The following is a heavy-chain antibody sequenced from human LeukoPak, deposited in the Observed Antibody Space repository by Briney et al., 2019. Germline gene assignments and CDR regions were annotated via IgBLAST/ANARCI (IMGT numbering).Heavy chain of an antibody. CDR1: GYSISSGYY. J-gene: IGHJ3*02. D-gene: IGHD1-1*01. CDR3: ASVYNWNDVVAFDI. V-gene: IGHV4-38-2*01. CDR2: IYHSGST. Sequence: KPSETLSLTCAVSGYSISSGYYWGWIRQPPGKGLEWIGSIYHSGSTYYNPSLESRVTISVDTSKNQFSLKLSSVTAADTAVYYCASVYNWNDVVAFDIWGQGTMVTVSS.